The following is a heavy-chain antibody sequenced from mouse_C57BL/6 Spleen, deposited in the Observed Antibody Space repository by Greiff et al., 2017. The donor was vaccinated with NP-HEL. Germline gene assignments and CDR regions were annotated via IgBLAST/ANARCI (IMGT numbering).Heavy chain of an antibody. D-gene: IGHD2-4*01. CDR1: GYTFTEYT. CDR3: ARHEDGGDYDGWRFAY. Sequence: QVQLQQSGAELVKPGASVKLSCKASGYTFTEYTIHWVKQRSGQGLEWIGWFYPGSGSIKYNEKFKDKATLTADKSSSTVYMELSRLTSEDSAVDFCARHEDGGDYDGWRFAYWGQGTLVTVSA. J-gene: IGHJ3*01. CDR2: FYPGSGSI. V-gene: IGHV1-62-2*01.